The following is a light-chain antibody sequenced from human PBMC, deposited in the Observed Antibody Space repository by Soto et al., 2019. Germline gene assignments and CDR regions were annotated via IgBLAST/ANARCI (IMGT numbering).Light chain of an antibody. V-gene: IGLV2-14*01. CDR3: SSHISSTPSHVV. J-gene: IGLJ2*01. CDR1: SSDVGGYDY. CDR2: AVS. Sequence: QSALTQPASVSGSPGQSITISCTGTSSDVGGYDYVSWYQQHPGKAPKLMIFAVSNRPSGVSNRFSGSKSGNTASLTISGLQAEDEADYYCSSHISSTPSHVVFGGGTKLTVL.